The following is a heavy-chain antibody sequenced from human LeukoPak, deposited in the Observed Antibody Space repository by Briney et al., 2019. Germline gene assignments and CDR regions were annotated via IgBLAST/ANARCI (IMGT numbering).Heavy chain of an antibody. J-gene: IGHJ4*02. CDR1: GGSFSGYY. CDR2: INHSGST. CDR3: ATELRYSSGWYRPY. V-gene: IGHV4-34*01. D-gene: IGHD6-19*01. Sequence: KTSETLSLTCAVYGGSFSGYYWSWIRQPPGKGLEWIGEINHSGSTNYNPSLKSRVTISVDTSKNQFSLKLSSVTAADTAVYYCATELRYSSGWYRPYWGQGTLVTVSS.